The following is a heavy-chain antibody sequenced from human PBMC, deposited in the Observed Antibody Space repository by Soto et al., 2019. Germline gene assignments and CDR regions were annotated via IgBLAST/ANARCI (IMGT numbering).Heavy chain of an antibody. J-gene: IGHJ4*02. CDR2: INADGTST. CDR3: ARDVAGGPDY. Sequence: PGGSLRLSCAASGFTFSNHWMDWVRQAPGKGLVWVSRINADGTSTGYADSVRGRLTVSRDNAKNTLYLQMNSLRAEDTAVYFCARDVAGGPDYWGQGTLVTVS. CDR1: GFTFSNHW. D-gene: IGHD2-15*01. V-gene: IGHV3-74*01.